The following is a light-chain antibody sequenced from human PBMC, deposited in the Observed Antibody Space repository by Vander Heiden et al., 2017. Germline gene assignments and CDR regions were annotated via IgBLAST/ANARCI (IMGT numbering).Light chain of an antibody. V-gene: IGKV3-11*01. J-gene: IGKJ3*01. CDR1: QSVSSY. CDR3: QQRSNWPPFT. Sequence: DIVLTQSPATLSLSPGERATLSCRASQSVSSYLAWYQQKPGQAPRLLIYDASNRATGIPARFSGSGSGTDFTLTISSREPEDFAVYYCQQRSNWPPFTFGPGTKVDIK. CDR2: DAS.